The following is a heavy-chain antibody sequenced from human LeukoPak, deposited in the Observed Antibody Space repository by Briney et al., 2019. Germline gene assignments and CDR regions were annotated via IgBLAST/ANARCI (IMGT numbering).Heavy chain of an antibody. J-gene: IGHJ5*02. CDR1: GFIFSNYV. D-gene: IGHD4-17*01. CDR2: ISFDGSNI. Sequence: GGSLRLSCAASGFIFSNYVMHWVRQAPGKGLDWVAVISFDGSNIYYADSAKGRFTISRDNSKNTLYLQMNSLRAEDTALYYCAREVPYGDYQDGEGFDPWGQGTLVTVSS. V-gene: IGHV3-30*04. CDR3: AREVPYGDYQDGEGFDP.